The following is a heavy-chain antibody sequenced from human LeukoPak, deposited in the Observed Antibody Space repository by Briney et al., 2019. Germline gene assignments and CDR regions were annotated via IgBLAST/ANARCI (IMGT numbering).Heavy chain of an antibody. J-gene: IGHJ4*02. CDR2: IKSKSESGTT. V-gene: IGHV3-15*01. CDR3: TSNLYCSTSSCYTLDN. CDR1: GFTFSNGW. Sequence: GGSLRLSCAASGFTFSNGWMSWVHQAPGKGLEWVGRIKSKSESGTTDYAAPVKGRFTISRDGSTNTVYLHMNSLKTEDTAVYFCTSNLYCSTSSCYTLDNWGQGTLVAVSP. D-gene: IGHD2-2*02.